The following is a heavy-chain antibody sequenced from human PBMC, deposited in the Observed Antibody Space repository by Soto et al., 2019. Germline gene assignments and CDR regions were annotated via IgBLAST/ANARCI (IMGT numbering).Heavy chain of an antibody. CDR1: GFTFSSYA. Sequence: PGGSLRLSCAASGFTFSSYAMSWVRQAPGKGLEWVSAISGSGGSTYYADSVKGRFTISRDNSKNTLYLQMNSLRAEDTAVYYCAKDRAYSWQLNWFDPWGQGTLVTVSS. CDR2: ISGSGGST. V-gene: IGHV3-23*01. CDR3: AKDRAYSWQLNWFDP. D-gene: IGHD6-13*01. J-gene: IGHJ5*02.